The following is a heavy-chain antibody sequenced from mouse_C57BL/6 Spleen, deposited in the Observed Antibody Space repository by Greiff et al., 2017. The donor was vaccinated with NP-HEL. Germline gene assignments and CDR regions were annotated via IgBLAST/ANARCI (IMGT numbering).Heavy chain of an antibody. Sequence: EVMLVESEGGLVQPGSSMKLSCTASGFTFSDYYMAWVRQVPEKGLEWVANINYDGSSTYYLDSLKSRFIISRDNAKNILYLQMSSLKSEDTATYYCARASNLGYYFDYWGQGTTLTVSS. CDR3: ARASNLGYYFDY. J-gene: IGHJ2*01. D-gene: IGHD2-10*02. V-gene: IGHV5-16*01. CDR1: GFTFSDYY. CDR2: INYDGSST.